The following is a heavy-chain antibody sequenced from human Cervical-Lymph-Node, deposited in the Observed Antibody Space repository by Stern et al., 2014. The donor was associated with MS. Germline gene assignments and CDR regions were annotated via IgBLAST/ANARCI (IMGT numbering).Heavy chain of an antibody. Sequence: DVKLLESWGGLVQPGGSLRLSCAASGFTFSSYAMSWVRQAPGKELACVSAISGSGGSTYYADSGKGRFTISRDNSKNTLYLQMNSLRAEDTAVYYCAKRTLMAAPHFDYWGQGTLVTVSS. J-gene: IGHJ4*02. CDR1: GFTFSSYA. D-gene: IGHD6-6*01. V-gene: IGHV3-23*01. CDR3: AKRTLMAAPHFDY. CDR2: ISGSGGST.